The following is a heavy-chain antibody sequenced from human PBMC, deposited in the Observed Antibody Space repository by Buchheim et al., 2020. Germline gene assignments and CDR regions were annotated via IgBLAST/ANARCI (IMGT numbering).Heavy chain of an antibody. CDR1: GGPISSGAYY. V-gene: IGHV4-31*03. CDR3: ATKGGGSTSSSQFDY. J-gene: IGHJ4*02. D-gene: IGHD6-6*01. CDR2: IYKSGST. Sequence: QVQLQESGPGLVKPSQTLSLTCTVSGGPISSGAYYWSWIRQHPGKGLEWIAYIYKSGSTYYNPSPKSRVTISVDTSKNQFPLKLSSVTAADTAVYYCATKGGGSTSSSQFDYWGQGTL.